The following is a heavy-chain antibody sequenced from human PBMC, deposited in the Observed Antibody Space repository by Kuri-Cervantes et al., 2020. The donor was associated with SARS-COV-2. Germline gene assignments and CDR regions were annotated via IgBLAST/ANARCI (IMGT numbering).Heavy chain of an antibody. V-gene: IGHV1-2*02. J-gene: IGHJ3*02. D-gene: IGHD5-18*01. CDR2: INPNSGGT. CDR1: GYTFTGYY. CDR3: ARDWAARVQLWQQNDAFDI. Sequence: ASVKVSCKASGYTFTGYYMHWVRQAPGQGLEWMGWINPNSGGTNYAQKFQGRVTMTRDTSTSTAYMELSRLRSDDTAVYYCARDWAARVQLWQQNDAFDIWGQGTMVTVSS.